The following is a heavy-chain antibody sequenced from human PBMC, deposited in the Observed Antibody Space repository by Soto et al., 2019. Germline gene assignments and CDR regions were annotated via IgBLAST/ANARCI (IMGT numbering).Heavy chain of an antibody. Sequence: SVKVSCKASGGTFSSYAISWVRQAPGQGLEWMGGIIPIFGTANYAQKFQGRVTITADESTSTAYMELSSVRSEDTAVYYRARKGGYTGYDLVYWGQGTLVTVSS. CDR1: GGTFSSYA. V-gene: IGHV1-69*13. CDR2: IIPIFGTA. D-gene: IGHD5-12*01. J-gene: IGHJ4*02. CDR3: ARKGGYTGYDLVY.